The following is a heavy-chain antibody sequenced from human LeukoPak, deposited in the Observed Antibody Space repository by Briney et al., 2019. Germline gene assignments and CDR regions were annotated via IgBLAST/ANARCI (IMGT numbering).Heavy chain of an antibody. Sequence: GGSLRLSCTASGFTFSSYWMHWVRQVPGKGLVWVSRINSAGIMTNYADSVKGRFTISRDNAKNTLYLQMNRLRAEDTAIYYCARNIAAAVDYWGQGTLVTVSS. J-gene: IGHJ4*02. CDR2: INSAGIMT. V-gene: IGHV3-74*01. CDR3: ARNIAAAVDY. D-gene: IGHD6-13*01. CDR1: GFTFSSYW.